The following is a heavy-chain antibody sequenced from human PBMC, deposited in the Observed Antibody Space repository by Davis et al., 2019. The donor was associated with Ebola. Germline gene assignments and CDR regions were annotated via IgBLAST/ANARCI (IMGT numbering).Heavy chain of an antibody. Sequence: GESLKISCAASGFTFSSYGMHWVRQAPGKGLEWVAVISYDGSNKYYADSVKGRFTISRDNSKNTLYLQMNSLRAEDTAVYYCTSRIAAAVSHYYYYGMDVWGQGTTVTVSS. J-gene: IGHJ6*02. V-gene: IGHV3-30*03. CDR1: GFTFSSYG. CDR3: TSRIAAAVSHYYYYGMDV. CDR2: ISYDGSNK. D-gene: IGHD6-13*01.